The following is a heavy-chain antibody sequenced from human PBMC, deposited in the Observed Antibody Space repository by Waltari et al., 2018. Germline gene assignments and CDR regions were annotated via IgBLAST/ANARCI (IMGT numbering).Heavy chain of an antibody. CDR1: GFTFDDYA. V-gene: IGHV3-9*01. CDR2: ISWNSGSI. CDR3: AKDLAAADYYGMDV. J-gene: IGHJ6*02. Sequence: EVQLVESGGGLVQPGRSLRLSCAASGFTFDDYAMHWVRQAPGKGLEWVSGISWNSGSIGYADSGKGRFTISRDNAKNSLYLQMNSLRAEDTALYYCAKDLAAADYYGMDVWGQGTTVTVSS. D-gene: IGHD6-25*01.